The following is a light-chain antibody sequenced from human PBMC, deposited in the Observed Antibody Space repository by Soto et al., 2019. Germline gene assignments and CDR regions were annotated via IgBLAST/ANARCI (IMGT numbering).Light chain of an antibody. CDR2: DAS. CDR1: QSINIY. J-gene: IGKJ4*01. CDR3: QQRYSWTLT. Sequence: EIVLTQSPAALSLSPGGRATLSCRVSQSINIYLAWYQQKLGQAPRLLIYDASIRATGIPARFSGSGSVTDFTLTISSLEPEDFGVYYCQQRYSWTLTFGGGTKVEIK. V-gene: IGKV3-11*01.